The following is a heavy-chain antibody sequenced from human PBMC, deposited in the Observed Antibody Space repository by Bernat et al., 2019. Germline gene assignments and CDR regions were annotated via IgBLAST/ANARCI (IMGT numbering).Heavy chain of an antibody. CDR1: GGSISSGGYY. D-gene: IGHD3-3*01. CDR3: ARGYDFWSGYYTVYYYYYYYMDV. CDR2: IYYSGST. Sequence: QVQLQESGPGLVKPSQTLSLTCTVSGGSISSGGYYWSWIRQHPGKGLEWIGYIYYSGSTYYNPSLKSRVTISVDTSKNQFSLKLSSVTAADTAVYYCARGYDFWSGYYTVYYYYYYYMDVWGKGTTVTVSS. J-gene: IGHJ6*03. V-gene: IGHV4-31*03.